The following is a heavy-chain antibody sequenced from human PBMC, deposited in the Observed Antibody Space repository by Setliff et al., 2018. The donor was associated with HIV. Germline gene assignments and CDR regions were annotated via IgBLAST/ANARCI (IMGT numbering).Heavy chain of an antibody. D-gene: IGHD1-26*01. V-gene: IGHV4-59*08. CDR2: IYYSGNN. CDR3: ARHRDGGTYPLDY. J-gene: IGHJ4*02. Sequence: KPSETLSLTCTVSGGSITGYYWSWIRQPPGKGLEWIGWIYYSGNNRYNPSLKSRVTISLDTSKNRFSLPLTSVTAADTAVYYCARHRDGGTYPLDYWSQGTLVTVSS. CDR1: GGSITGYY.